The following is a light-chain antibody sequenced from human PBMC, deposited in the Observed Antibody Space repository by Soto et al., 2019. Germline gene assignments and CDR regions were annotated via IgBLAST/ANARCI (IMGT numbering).Light chain of an antibody. CDR2: DNN. Sequence: QSVLTQPPSVSAAPGQKVTISRSGSSSNIGNNYVSWYQQLPGTAPKLLTYDNNKRPSGIPDRFSGSKSGTSATLGITGLQTGDEADYYCGTWDNSLSAVVFGGGTKLTVL. CDR1: SSNIGNNY. CDR3: GTWDNSLSAVV. V-gene: IGLV1-51*01. J-gene: IGLJ2*01.